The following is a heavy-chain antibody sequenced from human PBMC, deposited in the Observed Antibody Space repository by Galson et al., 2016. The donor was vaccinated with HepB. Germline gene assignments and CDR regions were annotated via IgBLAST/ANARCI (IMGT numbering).Heavy chain of an antibody. V-gene: IGHV3-33*01. Sequence: SLRLSCAASGFTFSSYGIHWVRQAPGKGLEWVAVIWYDGSGKYYADSVKGRFTISRDNSRNTLYLQMNSLRVEDTAVYFCTIRHARQPKFYCSGGSRFHDAFDIWGQGTVVTVSS. CDR2: IWYDGSGK. J-gene: IGHJ3*02. CDR3: TIRHARQPKFYCSGGSRFHDAFDI. CDR1: GFTFSSYG. D-gene: IGHD2-15*01.